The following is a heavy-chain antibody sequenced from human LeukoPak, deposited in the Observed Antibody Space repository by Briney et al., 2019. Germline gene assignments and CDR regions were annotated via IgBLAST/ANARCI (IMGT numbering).Heavy chain of an antibody. CDR3: ARESISGRRASDY. D-gene: IGHD2-2*02. CDR2: INTNTGNP. CDR1: GYTFTSYG. Sequence: ASVKVSCKASGYTFTSYGMNWVRQAPGQGLEWMGWINTNTGNPMYAQGFTGRFVFSLDTSVSTAYLQISSLKAEDTAVYYCARESISGRRASDYWGQGTLVTVSS. J-gene: IGHJ4*02. V-gene: IGHV7-4-1*02.